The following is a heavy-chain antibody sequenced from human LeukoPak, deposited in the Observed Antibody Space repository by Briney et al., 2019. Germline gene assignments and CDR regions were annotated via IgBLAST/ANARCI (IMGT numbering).Heavy chain of an antibody. V-gene: IGHV3-33*01. J-gene: IGHJ4*02. Sequence: GRSLRLSCAASGFTFGSYGMHWVRQAPGKGLEWVAVIWYDGSNKYYADSVKGRFTISRDNSKNTLYLQMNSLRAEDTAVYYCARDGGVVVAASPDYWGQGTLVTVSS. CDR1: GFTFGSYG. D-gene: IGHD2-15*01. CDR2: IWYDGSNK. CDR3: ARDGGVVVAASPDY.